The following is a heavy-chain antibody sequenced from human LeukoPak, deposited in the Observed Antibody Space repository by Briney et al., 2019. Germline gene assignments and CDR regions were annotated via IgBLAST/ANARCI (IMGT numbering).Heavy chain of an antibody. Sequence: GGSLRLSCSASGFTFSTYAMNWVRQAPGKGLEWVSYITSSGSTIHYADSVKGRFTTSRDNAKNSLYLQMNSLRAEDTALYYCAKDLGGLLWFGEPSRNRNYYYYYGMDVWGQGTTVTVSS. J-gene: IGHJ6*02. CDR1: GFTFSTYA. CDR3: AKDLGGLLWFGEPSRNRNYYYYYGMDV. V-gene: IGHV3-48*01. D-gene: IGHD3-10*01. CDR2: ITSSGSTI.